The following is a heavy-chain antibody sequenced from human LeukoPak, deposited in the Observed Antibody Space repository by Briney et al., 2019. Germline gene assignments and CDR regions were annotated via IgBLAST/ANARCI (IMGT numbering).Heavy chain of an antibody. CDR2: VHPNTGNT. V-gene: IGHV1-8*01. D-gene: IGHD1-14*01. Sequence: ASVKVSCKTSGYPFTTYEINWVRQAAGQGLEWMGWVHPNTGNTAYAQRFQGRVTMTRDTSISTAYMEVSRLASNDTAVYFCARGPRNDPWGQGTLVTVSS. CDR3: ARGPRNDP. CDR1: GYPFTTYE. J-gene: IGHJ5*02.